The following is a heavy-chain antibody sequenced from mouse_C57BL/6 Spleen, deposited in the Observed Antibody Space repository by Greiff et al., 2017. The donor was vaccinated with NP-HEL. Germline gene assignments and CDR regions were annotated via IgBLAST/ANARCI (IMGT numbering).Heavy chain of an antibody. CDR3: AREIYYDYDVYFDV. Sequence: VKLQESGPGLVQPSQSLSITCTVSGFSLTSYGVHWVRQSPGKGLEWLGVIWSGGSTDYNAAYISRLSISKDNSKSQVFFKMNSLQADDTAIYYCAREIYYDYDVYFDVWGTGTTVTVSS. D-gene: IGHD2-4*01. J-gene: IGHJ1*03. CDR1: GFSLTSYG. V-gene: IGHV2-2*01. CDR2: IWSGGST.